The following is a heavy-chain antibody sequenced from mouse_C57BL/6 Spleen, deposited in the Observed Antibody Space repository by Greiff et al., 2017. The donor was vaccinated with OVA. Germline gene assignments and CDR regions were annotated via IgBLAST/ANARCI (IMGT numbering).Heavy chain of an antibody. CDR2: IDPNSGGT. J-gene: IGHJ2*01. D-gene: IGHD1-1*01. CDR1: GYTFTSYW. V-gene: IGHV1-72*01. CDR3: AGWYSGSSYPYYFDY. Sequence: QVQLQQPGAELVKPGASVKLSCKASGYTFTSYWMHWVKQRPGRGLEWIGRIDPNSGGTKYNEKFKSKATLTVDKPSSTAYMQLSSLTSEDSAVYYCAGWYSGSSYPYYFDYWGQGTTLTVSS.